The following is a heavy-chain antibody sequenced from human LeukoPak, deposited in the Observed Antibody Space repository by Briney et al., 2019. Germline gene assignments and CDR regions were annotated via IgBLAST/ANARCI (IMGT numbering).Heavy chain of an antibody. Sequence: PSETLSLTCAVYAGSFSGYYWSWIRQPPGKGLEWIGEINHSGSTNYNPSLKSRVTISVDTSKNQFSLKLSSVTAADTAVYYCARGLRYFDWLRKYGMDVWGQGTTVTVSS. D-gene: IGHD3-9*01. CDR3: ARGLRYFDWLRKYGMDV. CDR1: AGSFSGYY. CDR2: INHSGST. J-gene: IGHJ6*02. V-gene: IGHV4-34*01.